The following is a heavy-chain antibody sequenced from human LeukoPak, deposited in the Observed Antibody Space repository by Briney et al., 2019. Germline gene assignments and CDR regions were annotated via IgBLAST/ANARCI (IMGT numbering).Heavy chain of an antibody. V-gene: IGHV3-23*01. CDR1: GGSFSGYY. CDR2: ISSGGGST. J-gene: IGHJ4*02. CDR3: AKGGKWDVTPFDY. D-gene: IGHD1-26*01. Sequence: LTCAVYGGSFSGYYWSWIRQPPGKGLEWVSTISSGGGSTYYADSVKGRFTISRDNSKNTLYLQVNSLRAEDTAVYYCAKGGKWDVTPFDYWGQGTLVTVSP.